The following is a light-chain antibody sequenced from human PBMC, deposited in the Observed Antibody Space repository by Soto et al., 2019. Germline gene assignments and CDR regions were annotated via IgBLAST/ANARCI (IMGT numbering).Light chain of an antibody. CDR3: QQYGSSPSLT. J-gene: IGKJ4*01. V-gene: IGKV3-20*01. CDR1: QSVSSSY. CDR2: GAS. Sequence: EIVLTQSPGTLSLSPGEGATLSCRASQSVSSSYLAWYQQKPGQAPRLLIYGASSRATGIPDRFSGSGSGTDFTLTISRLEPEDFAVYYCQQYGSSPSLTVGGGTKVDSK.